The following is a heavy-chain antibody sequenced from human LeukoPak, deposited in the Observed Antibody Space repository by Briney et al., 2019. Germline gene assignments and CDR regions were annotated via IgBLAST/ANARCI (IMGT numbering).Heavy chain of an antibody. V-gene: IGHV3-21*01. J-gene: IGHJ5*02. CDR2: ISSSSSYI. Sequence: GGSLRLSCAASGFTFSSYSMNWVRHAPGKGLEWVSSISSSSSYIYYADSVKGRFTISRDNAKNSLYLQMNSLRAEDTAVYYCARVLGEGSWLNWFDPWGQGTLVTVSS. CDR3: ARVLGEGSWLNWFDP. D-gene: IGHD6-13*01. CDR1: GFTFSSYS.